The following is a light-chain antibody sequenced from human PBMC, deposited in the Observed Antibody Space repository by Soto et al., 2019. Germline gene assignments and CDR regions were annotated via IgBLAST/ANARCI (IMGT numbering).Light chain of an antibody. V-gene: IGKV3-15*01. Sequence: EIVLTQSPGTLSLSPGERATLSCRTSQSVSNNYLAWYQQKPGQAPSLLIYGASSRATGIPARFSGSGSGTEFTLTISSLQSEDFAVYYCQQYNNWPPLTFGGGTKVDI. CDR1: QSVSNN. CDR3: QQYNNWPPLT. J-gene: IGKJ4*01. CDR2: GAS.